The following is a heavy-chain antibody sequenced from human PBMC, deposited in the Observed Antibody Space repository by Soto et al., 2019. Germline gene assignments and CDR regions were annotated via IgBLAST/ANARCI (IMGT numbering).Heavy chain of an antibody. Sequence: PGGSLRLSCAASGFTFSSYAMSWVRQAPGKGLEWVSAISGSGGSTYYADSVKGRFTISRDNSKNTLYLQMNSLRAEDTAVYYCAKDSTIFLDSSGYYYDYWGQGTLVTVSS. V-gene: IGHV3-23*01. J-gene: IGHJ4*02. CDR3: AKDSTIFLDSSGYYYDY. CDR1: GFTFSSYA. CDR2: ISGSGGST. D-gene: IGHD3-22*01.